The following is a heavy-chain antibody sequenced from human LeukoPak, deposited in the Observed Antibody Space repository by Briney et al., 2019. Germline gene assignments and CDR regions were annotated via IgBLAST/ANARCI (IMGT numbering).Heavy chain of an antibody. Sequence: GGSLRLSCAASGFSFGSYSMDWVRHPARKGLEWVSYISSSSRTIYYADSVKGRFTISRDNAKNSLYLQMNSLRDEDTAVYYCARGGSSWYRGENWFDPWGQGTLVTVSS. CDR1: GFSFGSYS. CDR3: ARGGSSWYRGENWFDP. J-gene: IGHJ5*02. D-gene: IGHD6-13*01. V-gene: IGHV3-48*02. CDR2: ISSSSRTI.